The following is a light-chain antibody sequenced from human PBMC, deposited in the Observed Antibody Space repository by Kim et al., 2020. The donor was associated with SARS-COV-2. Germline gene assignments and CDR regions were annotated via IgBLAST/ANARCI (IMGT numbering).Light chain of an antibody. V-gene: IGLV2-11*01. CDR1: SSDVGGYDY. Sequence: QSALTQPRSVSGSPGQSVTISCTGTSSDVGGYDYVSWYQQHPGKAPKLLIYDVSKWPSGVPDRFSGSKSGNTASLTISGLQPEDEADYYFCSYAGRYSWVFGGGTQLTVL. J-gene: IGLJ2*01. CDR3: CSYAGRYSWV. CDR2: DVS.